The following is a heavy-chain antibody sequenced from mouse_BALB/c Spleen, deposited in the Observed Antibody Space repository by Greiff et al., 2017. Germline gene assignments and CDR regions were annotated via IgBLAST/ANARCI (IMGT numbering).Heavy chain of an antibody. J-gene: IGHJ4*01. V-gene: IGHV5-17*02. CDR2: ISSGSSTI. Sequence: EVKVVESGGGLVQPGGSRKLSCAASGFTFSSFGMHWVRQAPEKGLEWVAYISSGSSTIYYADTVKGRFTISRDNPKNTLFLQMTSLRSEDTAMYYCARPFITTAYYAMDYWGQGTSVTVSS. D-gene: IGHD1-1*01. CDR3: ARPFITTAYYAMDY. CDR1: GFTFSSFG.